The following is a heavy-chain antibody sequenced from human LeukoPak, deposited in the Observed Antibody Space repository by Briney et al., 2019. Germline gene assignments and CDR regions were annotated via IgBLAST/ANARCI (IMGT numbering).Heavy chain of an antibody. D-gene: IGHD3-22*01. CDR2: IYTSGST. CDR3: ARGRYYYDSSGYNDAFDI. CDR1: GGSISSGSYY. Sequence: PSQTLSLTCTVSGGSISSGSYYWSWIRQPPGKGLEWIGRIYTSGSTNYNPSLKSRVTISVDTSKNQFSLKLSSVTAADTAVYYCARGRYYYDSSGYNDAFDIWGQGTMVTVSS. J-gene: IGHJ3*02. V-gene: IGHV4-61*02.